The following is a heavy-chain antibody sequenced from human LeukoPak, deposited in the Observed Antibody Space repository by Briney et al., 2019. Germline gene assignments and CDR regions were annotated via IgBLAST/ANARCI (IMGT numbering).Heavy chain of an antibody. D-gene: IGHD1-26*01. J-gene: IGHJ6*03. V-gene: IGHV1-2*02. CDR3: AIIVGANRSYYYYYMDV. CDR1: GYTFTGYY. Sequence: ASVKVSCKASGYTFTGYYMHWVRQAPGQGLEWMGWINPNSGGTNYAQKFQGRVTMTRDTSISTAYMELGRLRPDDTAVYYCAIIVGANRSYYYYYMDVWGKGTTVTVSS. CDR2: INPNSGGT.